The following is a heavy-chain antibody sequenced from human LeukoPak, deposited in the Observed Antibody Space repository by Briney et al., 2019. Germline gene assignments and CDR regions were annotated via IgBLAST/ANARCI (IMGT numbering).Heavy chain of an antibody. V-gene: IGHV3-23*01. CDR1: GFTFSTYG. J-gene: IGHJ4*02. CDR2: ISGRDSNT. Sequence: GGSLRLSCSASGFTFSTYGMSWVRQAPGKGLEWVSAISGRDSNTYYADSVKGRFTISRDNSKNTLFLQMNSVRDEDTATYYCAERSEYGGDSNYFDYWGQGTPVTVSS. CDR3: AERSEYGGDSNYFDY. D-gene: IGHD4-23*01.